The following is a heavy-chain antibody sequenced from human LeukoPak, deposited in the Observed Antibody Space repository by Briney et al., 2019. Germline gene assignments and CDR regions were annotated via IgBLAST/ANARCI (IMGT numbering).Heavy chain of an antibody. CDR2: INADSSTI. D-gene: IGHD3-22*01. CDR1: GFTFSTYN. CDR3: VRDNSRGQSLGVIY. Sequence: GGSLRLSCAASGFTFSTYNMNWVRQAPGKGLEWISYINADSSTIQYADSVRGRFTTSRDNAKNSLYLQMNSLRAEDTAVYYCVRDNSRGQSLGVIYWGQGSLVTVSS. J-gene: IGHJ4*02. V-gene: IGHV3-48*01.